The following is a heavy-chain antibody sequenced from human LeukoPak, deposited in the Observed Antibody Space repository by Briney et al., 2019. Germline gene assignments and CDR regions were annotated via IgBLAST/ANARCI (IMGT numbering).Heavy chain of an antibody. J-gene: IGHJ3*02. D-gene: IGHD1-1*01. CDR3: ARDAVERAFDI. Sequence: GGSLRLSCAASGFTFSSYWMHWVRHAPGKGLVWVSGVNSDGSYTSYADSVKGRFTISRDKAKNTLYLQMNSLRAEDTAVYYCARDAVERAFDIWGQGTMVTVSS. CDR1: GFTFSSYW. V-gene: IGHV3-74*01. CDR2: VNSDGSYT.